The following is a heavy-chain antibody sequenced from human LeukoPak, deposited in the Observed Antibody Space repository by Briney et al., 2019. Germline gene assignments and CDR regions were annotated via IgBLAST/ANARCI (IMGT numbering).Heavy chain of an antibody. J-gene: IGHJ6*02. Sequence: GASVKVSCKASGYTFTGYYMHWVRQAPGQGLEWMGWINPNSGGTNYAQKFQGRVTMTRDTSISTAYMELRRLRSDDTAVYYCARRIMISPFDGMDVWGQGTTVTVSS. CDR3: ARRIMISPFDGMDV. CDR2: INPNSGGT. CDR1: GYTFTGYY. V-gene: IGHV1-2*02. D-gene: IGHD3/OR15-3a*01.